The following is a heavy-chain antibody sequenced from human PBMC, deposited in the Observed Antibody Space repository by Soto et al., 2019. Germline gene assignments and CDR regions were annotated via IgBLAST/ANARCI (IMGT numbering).Heavy chain of an antibody. Sequence: SETLSLTCAVYGGSFSGYYWSWIRQPPGKGLEWIGEINHSGSTNYNPSLKSRVTISVDTSKNQFSLKLSSVTAADTAVYYCARVPIACTSASCYNHYYYSMDVWGQGTTVTVS. CDR1: GGSFSGYY. V-gene: IGHV4-34*01. D-gene: IGHD2-2*02. CDR2: INHSGST. CDR3: ARVPIACTSASCYNHYYYSMDV. J-gene: IGHJ6*02.